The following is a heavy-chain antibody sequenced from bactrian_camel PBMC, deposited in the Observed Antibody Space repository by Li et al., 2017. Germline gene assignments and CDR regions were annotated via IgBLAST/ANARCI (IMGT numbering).Heavy chain of an antibody. CDR1: GYTYSSNC. J-gene: IGHJ4*01. V-gene: IGHV3S40*01. CDR2: IYTGGGST. D-gene: IGHD1*01. Sequence: DVQLVESGGGSVQAGGSLRLSCAASGYTYSSNCMGWFRQAPGKEREGVAVIYTGGGSTYYADSVKGRITISVDKAKDTVYLQMNSLKPEDTATYSCKTNKWGLPCGDYLQGQGTQVTVS.